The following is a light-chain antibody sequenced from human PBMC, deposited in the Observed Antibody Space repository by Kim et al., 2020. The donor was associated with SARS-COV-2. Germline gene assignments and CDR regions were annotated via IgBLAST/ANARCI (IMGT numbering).Light chain of an antibody. Sequence: ASVGDSVTVTCRASQGISSYLSWYQQKPGKAPKLLIYAASTLQSGVPSRFSGSGSGTDFTLTISCLQSEDFATYYCQQYYSSSPYTFGQGTKLEI. CDR3: QQYYSSSPYT. CDR2: AAS. J-gene: IGKJ2*01. CDR1: QGISSY. V-gene: IGKV1-8*01.